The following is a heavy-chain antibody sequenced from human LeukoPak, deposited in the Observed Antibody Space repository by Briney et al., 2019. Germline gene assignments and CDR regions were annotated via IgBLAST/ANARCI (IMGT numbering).Heavy chain of an antibody. J-gene: IGHJ4*02. CDR3: ARDRMRNYYDSSGYRGDPDY. V-gene: IGHV4-34*01. CDR2: INHSGST. D-gene: IGHD3-22*01. CDR1: GGSFSGYY. Sequence: SETLSLTCAVYGGSFSGYYWSWIRQPPGKGLEWIGEINHSGSTNYNPSLKSRVTISVDTSKNQFPLKLSSVTAADTAVYYCARDRMRNYYDSSGYRGDPDYWGQGTLVTVSS.